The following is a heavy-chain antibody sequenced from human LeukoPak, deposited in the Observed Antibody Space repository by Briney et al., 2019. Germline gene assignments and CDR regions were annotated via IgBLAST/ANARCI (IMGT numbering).Heavy chain of an antibody. CDR2: INHNGST. D-gene: IGHD4-17*01. V-gene: IGHV4-34*01. CDR3: ARGEGVTNVAYFDY. CDR1: GGSFSGYY. J-gene: IGHJ4*02. Sequence: SETLSLTCAVYGGSFSGYYWSWIRQPPGKGLEWIGEINHNGSTNYNPSLRSRVTISVDTSKNQFSLKLSSVTAADTAVYYCARGEGVTNVAYFDYWGQGTLVTVSS.